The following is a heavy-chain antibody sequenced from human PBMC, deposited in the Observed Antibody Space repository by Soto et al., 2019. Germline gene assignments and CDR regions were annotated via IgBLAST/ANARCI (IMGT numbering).Heavy chain of an antibody. Sequence: EVQLLESGGDLVQPGGSLRLSCAASGFTFSTYAMRWVRQAPGKGLEWVSSITGSGDRTYYADSVKGRFTISRDNSQSTLHLQMSSRRAEDTALYYCARMYSSSCDYWGQGTLVTVSS. V-gene: IGHV3-23*01. CDR3: ARMYSSSCDY. J-gene: IGHJ4*02. CDR2: ITGSGDRT. CDR1: GFTFSTYA. D-gene: IGHD6-13*01.